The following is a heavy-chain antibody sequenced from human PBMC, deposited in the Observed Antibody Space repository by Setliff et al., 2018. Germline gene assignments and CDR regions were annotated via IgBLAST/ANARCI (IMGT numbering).Heavy chain of an antibody. V-gene: IGHV4-59*11. CDR2: IYYSGST. J-gene: IGHJ4*02. CDR1: GESFSGHY. Sequence: SETLSLTCAVYGESFSGHYWSWIRQPQGKGLEWIGYIYYSGSTTYNPSLKSRVTISVDTSKNQFSLKLSSVTAADTAVYYCARRGKYSSLVWGQGTLVTVSS. CDR3: ARRGKYSSLV. D-gene: IGHD2-15*01.